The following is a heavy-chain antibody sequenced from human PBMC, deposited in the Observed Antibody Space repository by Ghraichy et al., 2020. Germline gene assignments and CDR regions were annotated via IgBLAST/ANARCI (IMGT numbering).Heavy chain of an antibody. J-gene: IGHJ4*02. Sequence: ASVKVSCKASGYTFTGSYMHWVRQAPGPGLEWMGRNNPNSGGTNYAQKFQGRVTMTRDTSISTAYMELSRLRSDDTAVYYCARDAMVRGVIFFGGQGTLVTVSS. CDR2: NNPNSGGT. D-gene: IGHD3-10*01. CDR1: GYTFTGSY. V-gene: IGHV1-2*06. CDR3: ARDAMVRGVIFF.